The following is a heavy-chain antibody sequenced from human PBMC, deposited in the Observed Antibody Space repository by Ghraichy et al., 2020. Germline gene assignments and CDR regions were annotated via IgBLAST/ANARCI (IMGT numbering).Heavy chain of an antibody. CDR1: GYTFTTFW. CDR2: ISPNSGDT. V-gene: IGHV1-2*02. Sequence: ASVKVSCKASGYTFTTFWLPWVRQAPGQGLEWMGWISPNSGDTDYAQKFQGRVTMTRDTSISTVFMELSSLRSDDAAVYYCTRDWDSKSFDLWGQGTLVSV. D-gene: IGHD1-26*01. CDR3: TRDWDSKSFDL. J-gene: IGHJ4*02.